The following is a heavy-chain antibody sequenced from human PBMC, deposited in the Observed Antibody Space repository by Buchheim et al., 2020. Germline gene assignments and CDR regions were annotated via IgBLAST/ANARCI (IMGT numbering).Heavy chain of an antibody. CDR1: GYTFTSYY. J-gene: IGHJ6*02. CDR2: INHSGGST. D-gene: IGHD2-2*01. Sequence: QVQLVQSGAEVKKPGASVKVSCKASGYTFTSYYMHWVRQAPGQGLEWMGIINHSGGSTSYAQKFQGRVTMPRDTSTSTVYMELSSLRSEDTAVYYCAREWGGYCSSTSCFPTANYYYYGMDVWGQGTT. V-gene: IGHV1-46*01. CDR3: AREWGGYCSSTSCFPTANYYYYGMDV.